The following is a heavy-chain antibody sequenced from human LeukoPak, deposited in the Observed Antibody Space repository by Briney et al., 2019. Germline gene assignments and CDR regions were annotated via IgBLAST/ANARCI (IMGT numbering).Heavy chain of an antibody. CDR2: IKSKTDGGTT. D-gene: IGHD4-17*01. J-gene: IGHJ4*02. CDR1: GFTFSNAW. CDR3: TTDRDYGDPVDY. Sequence: GGSLRLSCAASGFTFSNAWMSWVRQAPGKGLEWVGRIKSKTDGGTTDYAAPVKGRFTISRDDSKNTLYLQMNSLKTEDTAVYYCTTDRDYGDPVDYWGQGTLVTVSS. V-gene: IGHV3-15*01.